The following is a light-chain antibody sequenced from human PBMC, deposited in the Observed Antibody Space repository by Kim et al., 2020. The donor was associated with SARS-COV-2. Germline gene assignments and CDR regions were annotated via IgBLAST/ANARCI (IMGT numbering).Light chain of an antibody. J-gene: IGLJ2*01. CDR3: CSYAGRYSAV. CDR2: DVN. V-gene: IGLV2-11*01. CDR1: SSDVGGYDF. Sequence: GQSVTIFCTGPSSDVGGYDFVSWYQQHPGKVPKLMIYDVNRRPSGVPDRFSGSKSGNTASLTISGLQADDEADYYCCSYAGRYSAVFGGGTKLTVL.